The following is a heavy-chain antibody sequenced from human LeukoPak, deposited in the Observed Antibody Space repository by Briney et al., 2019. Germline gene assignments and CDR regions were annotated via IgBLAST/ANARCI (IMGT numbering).Heavy chain of an antibody. Sequence: GGSLRLSCAASGFTFSSYSMNWVRQAPGKGLEWISYITSSSSDISYADSVKGRFTVSRDNAKNSLYLQMNSLRDEDTAVYYCARDRNWGFDYWGQGTLLTVSS. CDR3: ARDRNWGFDY. CDR1: GFTFSSYS. D-gene: IGHD7-27*01. CDR2: ITSSSSDI. J-gene: IGHJ4*02. V-gene: IGHV3-48*02.